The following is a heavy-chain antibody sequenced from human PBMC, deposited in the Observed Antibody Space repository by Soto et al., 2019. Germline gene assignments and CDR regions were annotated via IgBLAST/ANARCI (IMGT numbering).Heavy chain of an antibody. CDR2: IYYSGST. J-gene: IGHJ6*02. Sequence: SETLSLTCTVSGGSISSSSYYWGWIRQPPGKGLEWIGSIYYSGSTYYNPSLKSRVTISVDTSKNQFSLKLSFVTAADTAVYYCASSYSSSYYYYGMDVWGQGTTVTVSS. CDR3: ASSYSSSYYYYGMDV. D-gene: IGHD6-6*01. CDR1: GGSISSSSYY. V-gene: IGHV4-39*01.